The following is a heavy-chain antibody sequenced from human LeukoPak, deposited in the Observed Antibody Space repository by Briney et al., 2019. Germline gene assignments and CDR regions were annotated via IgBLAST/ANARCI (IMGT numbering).Heavy chain of an antibody. D-gene: IGHD3-22*01. J-gene: IGHJ4*02. Sequence: PSETLSLTCTVSDGSVSNYYWSWIRQPPGKGLEWIGYIYYSGSTNYNPSLKSRVTISVDTSKNQFSLKLSSVTAADTAAYYCARHGEGTYYDSSGYYSNEYYFDYWGQGTLVTVSS. CDR3: ARHGEGTYYDSSGYYSNEYYFDY. CDR2: IYYSGST. V-gene: IGHV4-59*08. CDR1: DGSVSNYY.